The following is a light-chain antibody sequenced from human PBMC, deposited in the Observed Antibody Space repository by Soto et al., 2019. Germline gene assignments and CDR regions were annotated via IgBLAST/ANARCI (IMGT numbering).Light chain of an antibody. CDR1: QSISSY. Sequence: DIQMTQSPSSLSASVGDRVTITCRASQSISSYLNWYQQKPVKAPKLLIYAASSLQSGVPSRFSGSRSGTDFTLTISSLQPEDFATYYCQQSYSTPGTFGQGTKVEIK. J-gene: IGKJ1*01. CDR2: AAS. CDR3: QQSYSTPGT. V-gene: IGKV1-39*01.